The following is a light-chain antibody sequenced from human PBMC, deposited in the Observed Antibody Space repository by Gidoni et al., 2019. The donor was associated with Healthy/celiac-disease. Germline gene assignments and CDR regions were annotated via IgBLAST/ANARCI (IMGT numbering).Light chain of an antibody. CDR1: NIGSKS. CDR3: QVWDSSSDLV. V-gene: IGLV3-21*04. Sequence: SYVLTQPPSVSVAPGKTARITCGGKNIGSKSVHWYQQKPGQAPVLVIYYDSDRPSGIPERFSGSNSGNTATLTISRVEAGDEADYYCQVWDSSSDLVFGGGTKLTVL. CDR2: YDS. J-gene: IGLJ2*01.